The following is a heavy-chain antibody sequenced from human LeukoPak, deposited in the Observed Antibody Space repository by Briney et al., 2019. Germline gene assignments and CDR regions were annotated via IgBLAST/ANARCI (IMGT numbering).Heavy chain of an antibody. J-gene: IGHJ3*02. CDR1: GGTFSSYA. CDR2: INPDSGRA. CDR3: ARGPPQLGMHDPFDI. Sequence: ASVKVSCKASGGTFSSYAISWVRQAPGQGLDWMGWINPDSGRADSAQKFQGTVAMTRDTSLTTVYLELSRLRRDDTAVYFCARGPPQLGMHDPFDIWGQGTTVTVS. D-gene: IGHD7-27*01. V-gene: IGHV1-2*02.